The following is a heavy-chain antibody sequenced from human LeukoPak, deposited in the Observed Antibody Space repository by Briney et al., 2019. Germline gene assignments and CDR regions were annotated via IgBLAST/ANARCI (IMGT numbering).Heavy chain of an antibody. D-gene: IGHD3-3*01. J-gene: IGHJ6*02. CDR1: GFTFSSYA. CDR3: GACLETYDFWSGYYPYYYYGMDV. V-gene: IGHV3-23*01. Sequence: GGSLRLTCAASGFTFSSYAMSWVRQAPGKGLEWVSAISGSGGSTYYADSVKGRFTISRDNSKSTLYLQMNSLRAEDTAVYYCGACLETYDFWSGYYPYYYYGMDVWGQGTTVTVSS. CDR2: ISGSGGST.